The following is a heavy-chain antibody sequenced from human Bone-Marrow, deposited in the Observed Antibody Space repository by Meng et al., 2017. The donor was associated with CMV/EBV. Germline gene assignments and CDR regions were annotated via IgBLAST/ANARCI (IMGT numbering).Heavy chain of an antibody. CDR1: GGTFSSYA. CDR2: IIPILGIA. J-gene: IGHJ6*02. V-gene: IGHV1-69*10. D-gene: IGHD3-3*01. Sequence: SVKVSCKASGGTFSSYAISWVRQAPGQGLEWMGGIIPILGIANYAQKFQGRVTITADKSTSTAYMELSSLRSEDTAVYYCARDMAEYYDFWSGYSAYYYGMDVWGRGTTVTVSS. CDR3: ARDMAEYYDFWSGYSAYYYGMDV.